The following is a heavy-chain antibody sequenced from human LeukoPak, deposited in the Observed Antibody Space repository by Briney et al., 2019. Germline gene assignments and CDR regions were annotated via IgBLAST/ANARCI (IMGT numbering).Heavy chain of an antibody. D-gene: IGHD3/OR15-3a*01. V-gene: IGHV1-2*02. CDR2: NSGGT. Sequence: NSGGTNYAQEFQGRVTMTRDTSISTAYMELNRLRSDDTAVYYCARGEQFFDWLGSDWGQGTLVTVSS. CDR3: ARGEQFFDWLGSD. J-gene: IGHJ4*02.